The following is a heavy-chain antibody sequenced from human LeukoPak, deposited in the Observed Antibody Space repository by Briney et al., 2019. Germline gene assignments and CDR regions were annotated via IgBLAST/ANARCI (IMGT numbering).Heavy chain of an antibody. CDR2: IYHSGST. CDR1: GYSISSGNY. Sequence: SETLSLTCTVSGYSISSGNYWGWFRQPPGEGPEWIGSIYHSGSTYYNPSLKSRVSISVDTSKNQFSLRLSSVTAADTAVYYCARDGDFYYFDYWGQGTLVTVSS. CDR3: ARDGDFYYFDY. J-gene: IGHJ4*02. V-gene: IGHV4-38-2*02.